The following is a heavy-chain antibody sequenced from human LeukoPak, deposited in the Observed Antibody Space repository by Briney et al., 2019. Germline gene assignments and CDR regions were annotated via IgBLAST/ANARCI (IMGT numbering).Heavy chain of an antibody. CDR1: GFTFSSYA. Sequence: PGGSLRLSCAGSGFTFSSYAMSWVRQAPGKGLEWVSAISDTGAPTYDADSVKGRFTISRDNSRSTLYLQMNSLRAEDTALYYCAKDTSIGRYCTNGVCSPFDYWGQGTLVTVSS. J-gene: IGHJ4*02. D-gene: IGHD2-8*01. CDR2: ISDTGAPT. CDR3: AKDTSIGRYCTNGVCSPFDY. V-gene: IGHV3-23*01.